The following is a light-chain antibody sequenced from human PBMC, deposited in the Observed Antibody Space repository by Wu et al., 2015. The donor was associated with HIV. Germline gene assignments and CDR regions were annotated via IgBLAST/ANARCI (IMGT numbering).Light chain of an antibody. V-gene: IGKV1-5*03. CDR1: QSVSNW. CDR2: KAS. CDR3: QQYNSHPGT. J-gene: IGKJ2*01. Sequence: DIQITQSPSTLSASVGDRVTITCRASQSVSNWLAWYQQKPGKAPNLLIYKASRLQSGVPSRFSGSGSGTEFTLTISSLQPEDFAIYFCQQYNSHPGTFGQGTKLEIK.